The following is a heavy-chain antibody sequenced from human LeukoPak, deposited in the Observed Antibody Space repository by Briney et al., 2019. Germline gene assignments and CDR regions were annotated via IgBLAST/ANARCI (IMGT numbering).Heavy chain of an antibody. D-gene: IGHD5-12*01. CDR2: IYHSGTT. V-gene: IGHV4-38-2*01. Sequence: PSETLSLTCAVSGYSIRRGYYWGWIRQPPGKGLEWIGSIYHSGTTYYNPSLKSRVTISVDTSKNQFSLKLSSVTAADTAMYYCARSSSGYLLDYWGQGTLVTVSS. CDR3: ARSSSGYLLDY. J-gene: IGHJ4*02. CDR1: GYSIRRGYY.